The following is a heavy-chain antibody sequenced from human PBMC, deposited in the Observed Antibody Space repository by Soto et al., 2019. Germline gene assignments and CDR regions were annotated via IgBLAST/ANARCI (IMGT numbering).Heavy chain of an antibody. V-gene: IGHV4-39*01. CDR2: MYYSGST. Sequence: QLQLQESGPGLVKPSETLSLTCTVSGGSISSSTYYWGWIRQPPGKGLEWIGSMYYSGSTYHNPSLKSRVTVSVDTSKNQFSLKLSSVTAADTAVYYCARNIRRGGDWFDPWGQGTLVTVSS. D-gene: IGHD3-16*01. CDR1: GGSISSSTYY. CDR3: ARNIRRGGDWFDP. J-gene: IGHJ5*02.